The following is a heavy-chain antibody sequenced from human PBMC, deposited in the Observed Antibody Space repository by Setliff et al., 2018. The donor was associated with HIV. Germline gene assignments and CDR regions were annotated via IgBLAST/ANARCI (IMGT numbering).Heavy chain of an antibody. V-gene: IGHV4-61*02. D-gene: IGHD6-19*01. Sequence: PSETLSLTCTVSGGSISSGSYYWSWIRQPAGKGLEWIGRIYTSGSTNYNPPLKSRVTISVDTSKNQFSLKLSPVTAADTAVYYCARDRCRGCYRFDYWGQGTLVTVSS. CDR1: GGSISSGSYY. J-gene: IGHJ4*02. CDR3: ARDRCRGCYRFDY. CDR2: IYTSGST.